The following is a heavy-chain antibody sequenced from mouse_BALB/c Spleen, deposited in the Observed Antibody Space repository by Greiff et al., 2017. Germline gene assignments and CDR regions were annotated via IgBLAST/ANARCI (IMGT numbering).Heavy chain of an antibody. CDR3: ARNGYPWYFDV. V-gene: IGHV14-3*02. J-gene: IGHJ1*01. CDR2: IDPANGNT. CDR1: GFNIKDTY. Sequence: EVQLQQSGAELVKPGASVKLSCTASGFNIKDTYMHWVKQRPEQGLEWIGRIDPANGNTKYDPKFQGKATITADTSSNTAYLQLSSLTSDDTAVYYCARNGYPWYFDVWGAGTTVTVSS. D-gene: IGHD2-2*01.